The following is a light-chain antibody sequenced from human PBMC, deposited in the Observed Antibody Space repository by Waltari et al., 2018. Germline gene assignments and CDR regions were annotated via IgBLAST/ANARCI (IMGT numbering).Light chain of an antibody. CDR1: QGVSKY. Sequence: EIVLTQSPGTLSLSPGERATLSCRASQGVSKYLAWYQQKLGQAPRLLIYDASNRATGIPDRFSGSGYGTDFSLTINRLEPEDFAVYYCQKYDILPATFGQGTKVEIK. CDR2: DAS. J-gene: IGKJ1*01. CDR3: QKYDILPAT. V-gene: IGKV3-20*01.